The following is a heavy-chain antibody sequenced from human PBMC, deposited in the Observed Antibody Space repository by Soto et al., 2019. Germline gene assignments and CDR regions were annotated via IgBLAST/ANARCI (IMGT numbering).Heavy chain of an antibody. CDR1: CFTFSDYS. J-gene: IGHJ6*02. D-gene: IGHD1-26*01. CDR2: ISSSSRTI. Sequence: GGSLRLSCAASCFTFSDYSMNWVRQAPGKGLEWLSYISSSSRTIYHADSVKGRFTISRDNAKNTLYLQMNSLRAEDTAVYYCAKMGGPISGSYYYYYGMDVWGQGTTVTVSS. V-gene: IGHV3-48*01. CDR3: AKMGGPISGSYYYYYGMDV.